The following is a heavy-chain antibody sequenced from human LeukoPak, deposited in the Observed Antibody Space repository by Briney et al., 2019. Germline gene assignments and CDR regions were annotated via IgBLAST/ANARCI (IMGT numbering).Heavy chain of an antibody. J-gene: IGHJ4*02. CDR1: GFTLSLAW. CDR2: IKEDGTET. V-gene: IGHV3-7*03. D-gene: IGHD5-24*01. CDR3: AKEGRSLQTY. Sequence: GGSLRLSCATSGFTLSLAWMHWVRQAPGKGLEWVANIKEDGTETYYVDSVKGRFTISRDNAKNSLYLQMNSLRVEDTAVYYCAKEGRSLQTYWGQGTLVTVSS.